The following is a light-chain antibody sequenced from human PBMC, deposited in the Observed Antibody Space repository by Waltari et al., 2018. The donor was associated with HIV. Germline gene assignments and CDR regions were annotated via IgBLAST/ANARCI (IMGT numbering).Light chain of an antibody. CDR1: QSVSSSH. CDR3: QQYGGSRWT. CDR2: GAS. V-gene: IGKV3-20*01. J-gene: IGKJ1*01. Sequence: EIILTQSPGTLSLSPGERATLSCRASQSVSSSHLAWYQQKPDQAPRLLIYGASSRATGIPDRFSGSGSGTDFILTISGLEPEDFAVYYCQQYGGSRWTFGQGTKVEIK.